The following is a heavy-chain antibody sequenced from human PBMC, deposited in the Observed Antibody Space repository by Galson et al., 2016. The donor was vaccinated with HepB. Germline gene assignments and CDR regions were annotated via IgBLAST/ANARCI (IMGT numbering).Heavy chain of an antibody. CDR1: GFLFSSYS. CDR3: ARDPHALDF. V-gene: IGHV3-48*02. J-gene: IGHJ4*02. CDR2: ISRSTPTI. Sequence: SLRLSCAASGFLFSSYSMNWVRQAPGKGLEWVSYISRSTPTIYYADSVKGRFTVSRDNAKNSLYLQMNNLRDEDTAVYYCARDPHALDFWGQGTLVTVSS.